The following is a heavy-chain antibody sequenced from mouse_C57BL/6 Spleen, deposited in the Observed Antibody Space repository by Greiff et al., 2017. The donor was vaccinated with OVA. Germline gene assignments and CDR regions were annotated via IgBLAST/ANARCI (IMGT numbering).Heavy chain of an antibody. V-gene: IGHV1-15*01. CDR2: IDPETGGT. CDR1: GYTFTDYE. CDR3: TRRDYGSSSAWFAY. J-gene: IGHJ3*01. D-gene: IGHD1-1*01. Sequence: QVQLQQSGAELVRPGASVTLSCKASGYTFTDYEMHWVKQTPVHGLEWIGAIDPETGGTAYNQKFKGKALLTADKSSSTAYMELRSLTSEDSAVYYCTRRDYGSSSAWFAYWGQGTLVTVSA.